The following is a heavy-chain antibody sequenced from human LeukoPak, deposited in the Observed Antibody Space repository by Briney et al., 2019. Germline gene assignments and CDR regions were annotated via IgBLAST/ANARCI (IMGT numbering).Heavy chain of an antibody. J-gene: IGHJ6*02. CDR1: GYTLTELS. CDR3: ARKQPGHYGMDV. CDR2: FDPEDGET. V-gene: IGHV1-24*01. Sequence: ASVKVSCKVSGYTLTELSMHWVRQAPGKGLEWMGGFDPEDGETIYAQKFQGRVTMTEDTSTDTAYMELSSLRAEDTAVYYCARKQPGHYGMDVWGQGTTVTVSS. D-gene: IGHD6-13*01.